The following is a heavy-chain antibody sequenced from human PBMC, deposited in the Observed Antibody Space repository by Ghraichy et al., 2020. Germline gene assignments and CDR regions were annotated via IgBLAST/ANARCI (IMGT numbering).Heavy chain of an antibody. CDR3: ARGLVSGDSRLWY. V-gene: IGHV3-48*02. CDR1: GFTFSSYS. Sequence: GESLNISCAASGFTFSSYSMNWVRQAPGKGLEWVSYISSSSSTIYYADSVKGRFTISRDNAKNSLYLQMNSLRDEDTAVYYCARGLVSGDSRLWYWGQGTLVTVSS. J-gene: IGHJ4*02. D-gene: IGHD2-21*02. CDR2: ISSSSSTI.